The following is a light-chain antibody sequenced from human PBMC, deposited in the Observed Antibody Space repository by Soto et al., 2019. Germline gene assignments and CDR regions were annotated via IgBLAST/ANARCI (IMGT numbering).Light chain of an antibody. CDR3: QVWDRSAV. V-gene: IGLV3-21*04. J-gene: IGLJ2*01. Sequence: SYELTQPPSVSVAPGKTARITCGGNNIGSKSVHWYQQKPGQAPVLVIYYDSDRPSGIPERFSGSNSGNTATLTISRVEAGDEADYYCQVWDRSAVFGGGTKLTVL. CDR1: NIGSKS. CDR2: YDS.